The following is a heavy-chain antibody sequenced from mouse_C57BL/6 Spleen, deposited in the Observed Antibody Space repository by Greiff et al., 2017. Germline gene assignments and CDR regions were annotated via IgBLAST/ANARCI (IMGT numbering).Heavy chain of an antibody. D-gene: IGHD2-5*01. CDR1: GYTFTDYE. Sequence: VQLQESGAELVRPGASVTLSCKASGYTFTDYEMHWVKQTPVHGLEWIGAIDPETGGTAYNQKFKGKAILTADKSSSTAYMELRSLTSEDSAVYYCTRSKYSNRYAMDYWGQGTSVTVSS. CDR2: IDPETGGT. V-gene: IGHV1-15*01. J-gene: IGHJ4*01. CDR3: TRSKYSNRYAMDY.